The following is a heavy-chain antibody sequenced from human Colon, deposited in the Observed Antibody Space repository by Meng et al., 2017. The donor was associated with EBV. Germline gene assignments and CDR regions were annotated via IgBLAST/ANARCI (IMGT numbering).Heavy chain of an antibody. J-gene: IGHJ4*02. V-gene: IGHV4-39*07. CDR2: IDYTGSP. CDR3: ARDGNKDGDSDY. CDR1: GGSITSSDFF. D-gene: IGHD4-17*01. Sequence: RLQQSGPGLVKPSETLSLICTGSGGSITSSDFFWGWIRQPPGKGLEWIGNIDYTGSPSYNPSLKSRVTISLDTSKNQFSLKLSSVTAADTAVYFCARDGNKDGDSDYWGQGTLVTVSS.